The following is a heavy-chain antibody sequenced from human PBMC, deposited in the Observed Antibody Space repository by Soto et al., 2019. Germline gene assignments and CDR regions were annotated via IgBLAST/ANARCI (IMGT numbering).Heavy chain of an antibody. CDR2: IYYSGST. J-gene: IGHJ4*02. V-gene: IGHV4-59*08. CDR1: GGSMSNYY. Sequence: SETLSLTCTVAGGSMSNYYWSWIRQPPGKGLEWIGYIYYSGSTNYNPSLKSRVTISVDTSKNQFSLKLSSVTAADTAVYYCARVMGIFDYWGQGTLVTVSS. D-gene: IGHD7-27*01. CDR3: ARVMGIFDY.